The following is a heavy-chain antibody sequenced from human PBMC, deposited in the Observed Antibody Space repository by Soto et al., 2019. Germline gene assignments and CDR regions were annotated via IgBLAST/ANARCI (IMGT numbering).Heavy chain of an antibody. J-gene: IGHJ4*01. Sequence: GGSLRVSCTASGFAFGSYGMTWVRQAPGKGLEWVSGLSGSGDTTYYADSVKGRFTISRDNSKNTLYLQMNSLSVEDTAIYYCAIDLSPWHYYDSNGYFYWCHGTLVTVSS. CDR1: GFAFGSYG. D-gene: IGHD3-22*01. CDR3: AIDLSPWHYYDSNGYFY. CDR2: LSGSGDTT. V-gene: IGHV3-23*01.